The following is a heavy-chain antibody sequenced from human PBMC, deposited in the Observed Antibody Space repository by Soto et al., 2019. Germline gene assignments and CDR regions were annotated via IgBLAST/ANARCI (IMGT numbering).Heavy chain of an antibody. J-gene: IGHJ4*02. CDR1: GGAIRSYY. CDR3: ARRYYDSSGYFRFDY. CDR2: IYHSGDT. V-gene: IGHV4-59*01. D-gene: IGHD3-22*01. Sequence: PSETLSLTYTVSGGAIRSYYWSWLRQPPGKGLEWIGYIYHSGDTNYTPSLKSRVTISVDTSNNQFSLKLSSVTAADTAVYYCARRYYDSSGYFRFDYWGQGALVTVS.